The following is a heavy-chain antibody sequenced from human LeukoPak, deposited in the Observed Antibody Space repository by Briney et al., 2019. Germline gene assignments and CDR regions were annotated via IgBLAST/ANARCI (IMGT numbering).Heavy chain of an antibody. CDR3: ARDYYGSVGYYGAGYSYGMDV. Sequence: SETLSLTCAVYGGSFSGYYWSWIRQPPGKGLEWIGEISHSGSTNYNPSLKSRVTISVDTSKNQFSLKLSSVTAADTAVYYCARDYYGSVGYYGAGYSYGMDVWGQGTTITVSS. V-gene: IGHV4-34*01. J-gene: IGHJ6*02. D-gene: IGHD3-22*01. CDR2: ISHSGST. CDR1: GGSFSGYY.